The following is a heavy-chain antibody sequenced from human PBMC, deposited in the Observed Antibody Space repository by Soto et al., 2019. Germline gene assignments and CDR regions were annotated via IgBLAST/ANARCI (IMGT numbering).Heavy chain of an antibody. V-gene: IGHV3-74*01. CDR3: ARLNVALHYAFDI. CDR2: INSDGSST. Sequence: EVQLVESGGGLVQPGGSLRLSCAASGFTFSSYWMHWVRQAPGKGLVWVSRINSDGSSTSYADSVKGRFTISRDNAKNTLHLQVNSLRAEDTAVYYCARLNVALHYAFDICGQGRMVAVSS. CDR1: GFTFSSYW. D-gene: IGHD3-3*02. J-gene: IGHJ3*02.